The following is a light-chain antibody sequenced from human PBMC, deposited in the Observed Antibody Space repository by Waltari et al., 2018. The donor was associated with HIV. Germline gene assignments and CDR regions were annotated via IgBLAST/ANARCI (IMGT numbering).Light chain of an antibody. CDR1: HSVSYISNNKTY. CDR2: WAS. Sequence: NVSNPVPDSLAVCLGGRATINCTASHSVSYISNNKTYLAWYQQQPGQPPKLLISWASTRESGVPDRFSGSGSGTDFSLTIGGLQAEDVAVYYCQQYYSIPRTFGHGTKVEIK. CDR3: QQYYSIPRT. J-gene: IGKJ1*01. V-gene: IGKV4-1*01.